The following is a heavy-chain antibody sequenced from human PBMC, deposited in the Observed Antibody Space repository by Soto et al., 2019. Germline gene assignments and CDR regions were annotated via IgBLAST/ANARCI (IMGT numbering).Heavy chain of an antibody. J-gene: IGHJ4*02. D-gene: IGHD5-18*01. V-gene: IGHV3-49*03. CDR1: GFTFGDYA. CDR2: IKSKAFGGTP. Sequence: GGSLRLSCSPSGFTFGDYAMNWFRQAPGKGLEWVGFIKSKAFGGTPEYAASVKGRFTISRDAWMSIAYLQMNSLKTDDTAVYYSTPDHYGRGLSSGAFESWGKGTPVTVS. CDR3: TPDHYGRGLSSGAFES.